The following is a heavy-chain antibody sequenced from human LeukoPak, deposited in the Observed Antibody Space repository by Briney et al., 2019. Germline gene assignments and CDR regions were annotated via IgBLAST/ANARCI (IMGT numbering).Heavy chain of an antibody. Sequence: SETLSLTCAVSGGSISSGGYSWSWIRQPPGKGLEWIGYIYHSGSTYYNPSLKSRVTISVDRSKNQFSLKLSSVTAADTAVYYCARAVSLVDYYGSGSYYKYGKYYFDYWGQGTLVTVSS. CDR2: IYHSGST. V-gene: IGHV4-30-2*01. CDR1: GGSISSGGYS. CDR3: ARAVSLVDYYGSGSYYKYGKYYFDY. D-gene: IGHD3-10*01. J-gene: IGHJ4*02.